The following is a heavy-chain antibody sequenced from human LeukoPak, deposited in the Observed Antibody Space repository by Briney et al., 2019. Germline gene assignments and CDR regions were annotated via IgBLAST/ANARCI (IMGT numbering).Heavy chain of an antibody. Sequence: EGSLILSCAASGFTFSSYGMHWVRQAPGKGLEWVAVISYDGSNKYYADSVKGRFTISRDNSKNTPYLQMKSLRAEDTAVYYCANMAGCSGGSCYDYWGQGTLVTVSS. CDR3: ANMAGCSGGSCYDY. CDR2: ISYDGSNK. D-gene: IGHD2-15*01. J-gene: IGHJ4*02. V-gene: IGHV3-30*18. CDR1: GFTFSSYG.